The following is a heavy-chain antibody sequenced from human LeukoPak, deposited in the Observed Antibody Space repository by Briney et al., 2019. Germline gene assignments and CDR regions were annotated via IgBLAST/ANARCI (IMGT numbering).Heavy chain of an antibody. Sequence: PGGSLRLSCAASGFTFSSYSMNWVRQAPGKGLEWVSYISSSSSTIYYADSVKGRFTISRDNAKNSLYLQMNSLRAEDTAVYYCARRGQWLYNYYTDVWGKGTTVTVSS. D-gene: IGHD3-22*01. J-gene: IGHJ6*03. V-gene: IGHV3-48*01. CDR2: ISSSSSTI. CDR3: ARRGQWLYNYYTDV. CDR1: GFTFSSYS.